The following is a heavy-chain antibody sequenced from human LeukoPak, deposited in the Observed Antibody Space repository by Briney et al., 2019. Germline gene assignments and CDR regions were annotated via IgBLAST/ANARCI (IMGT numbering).Heavy chain of an antibody. D-gene: IGHD5-24*01. CDR1: GFTFSSYS. V-gene: IGHV3-21*04. J-gene: IGHJ4*02. Sequence: GGSLRLSCAASGFTFSSYSMNWVRQAPGKGLEWVSSISSSSSYIYYADSVKGRFTISRDNAKNSLYLQMNSLRAEDTALYYCAKDIGRRGWLQLFDYWGQGTLVTVSS. CDR2: ISSSSSYI. CDR3: AKDIGRRGWLQLFDY.